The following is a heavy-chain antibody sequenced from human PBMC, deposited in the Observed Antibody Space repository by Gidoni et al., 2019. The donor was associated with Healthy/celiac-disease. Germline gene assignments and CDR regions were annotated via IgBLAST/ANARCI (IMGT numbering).Heavy chain of an antibody. D-gene: IGHD3-10*01. J-gene: IGHJ4*02. V-gene: IGHV1-46*03. Sequence: QVQLVQSGAEVKKPGASVKVSCKACGYTFTSYYMHWVRQPPGQGLEWMVIINPSGGSTSYAQKFQGRVTMTSDTSTSTVYMELSSLRSEDTAVYYCARGILWFGELADYWGQGTLVTVSS. CDR2: INPSGGST. CDR1: GYTFTSYY. CDR3: ARGILWFGELADY.